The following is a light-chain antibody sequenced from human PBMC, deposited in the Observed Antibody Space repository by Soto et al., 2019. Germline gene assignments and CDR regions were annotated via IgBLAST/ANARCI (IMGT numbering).Light chain of an antibody. CDR3: QQYNNWPPDRT. CDR2: GAS. Sequence: EIVMTQSPATLSVSPGERATLSCRASQSVSSNLAWSQQKPGQAPRLLIYGASTMATGIPARFSGSGSGTEFTLTISSLESEDFAIYFCQQYNNWPPDRTFGQGTKVEIK. V-gene: IGKV3-15*01. CDR1: QSVSSN. J-gene: IGKJ1*01.